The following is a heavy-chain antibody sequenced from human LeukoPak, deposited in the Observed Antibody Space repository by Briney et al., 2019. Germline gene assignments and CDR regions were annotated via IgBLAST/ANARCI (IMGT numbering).Heavy chain of an antibody. CDR2: IAYDGSNK. CDR3: AKDKEVLAPNYYMDV. D-gene: IGHD1-14*01. CDR1: GFTYSSYG. Sequence: GRSLRLSCAASGFTYSSYGMHWVRQAPGKGLEWVAVIAYDGSNKYYADSVKGRFTISRDNSKNTLYLQMNSLRAGDTAVYYCAKDKEVLAPNYYMDVWGKGTTVTVSS. J-gene: IGHJ6*03. V-gene: IGHV3-30*18.